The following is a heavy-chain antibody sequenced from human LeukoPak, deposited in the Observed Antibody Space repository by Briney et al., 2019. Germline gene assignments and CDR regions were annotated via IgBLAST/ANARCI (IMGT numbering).Heavy chain of an antibody. CDR1: GGTFSSYS. D-gene: IGHD3-10*01. J-gene: IGHJ5*02. CDR3: ARVKRGATTWFDP. CDR2: INPNSGGT. V-gene: IGHV1-2*02. Sequence: ASVKVSCKASGGTFSSYSISWVRQAPGQGLEWMGWINPNSGGTNYAQKFQGRVTMTRDTSISTAYMELSRLRSDDTAVYYCARVKRGATTWFDPWGQGTLVTVSS.